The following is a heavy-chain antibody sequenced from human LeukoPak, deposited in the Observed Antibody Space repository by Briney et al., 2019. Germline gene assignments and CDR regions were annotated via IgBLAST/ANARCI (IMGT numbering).Heavy chain of an antibody. V-gene: IGHV3-74*01. CDR3: ARRAYSGSYFYFDY. D-gene: IGHD1-26*01. Sequence: GGSLRLSCAASGLTISSYWMHWVRQAPGKGLVWVSRINSDDSSISYADAVKGRFTISRDNAKNTLYLQMNSLRAEDTAVYYCARRAYSGSYFYFDYWGQGTLVTVSS. CDR1: GLTISSYW. J-gene: IGHJ4*02. CDR2: INSDDSSI.